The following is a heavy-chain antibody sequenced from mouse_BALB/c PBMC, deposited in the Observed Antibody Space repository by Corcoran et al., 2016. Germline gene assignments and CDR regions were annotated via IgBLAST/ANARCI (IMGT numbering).Heavy chain of an antibody. V-gene: IGHV1-39*01. CDR3: ARSYRYDYAMDY. CDR1: GYSFTDYL. CDR2: INPYYGST. D-gene: IGHD2-14*01. J-gene: IGHJ4*01. Sequence: EIQLQPTGPVLVKPGASVKISCKASGYSFTDYLMLWVKQSHGKSLEWIGNINPYYGSTSYNLKFKGKATLTVDKSSSTAYMQLNSLTSEDSAVYYCARSYRYDYAMDYWGQGTSVTVSS.